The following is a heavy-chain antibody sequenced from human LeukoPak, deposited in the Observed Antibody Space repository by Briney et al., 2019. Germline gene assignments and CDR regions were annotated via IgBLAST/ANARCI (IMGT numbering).Heavy chain of an antibody. J-gene: IGHJ5*01. V-gene: IGHV3-23*01. CDR3: ARESPVAATGRSWFDS. Sequence: GGSLRLSCAASGFTFSSYAMSWVRQAPGKGLEWVSTITGSGGTTYYADSVKGRFTISRDNSKSTLYLQMNSLRAEDTALYYCARESPVAATGRSWFDSWGQGTLVTVSS. CDR1: GFTFSSYA. CDR2: ITGSGGTT. D-gene: IGHD6-13*01.